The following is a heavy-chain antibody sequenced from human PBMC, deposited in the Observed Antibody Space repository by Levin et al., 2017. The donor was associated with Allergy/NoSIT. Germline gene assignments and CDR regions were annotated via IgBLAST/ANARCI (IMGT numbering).Heavy chain of an antibody. CDR3: ARPPVGDLGHQYFQY. D-gene: IGHD1-26*01. J-gene: IGHJ1*01. V-gene: IGHV5-51*01. Sequence: GESLKISCKGSGYRFTSYWIGWVRQMPGKGLEWMGIIYPGDSDTRDSPSFQGQVTISVDKSISTAYLQWSSLKASDTAIYYGARPPVGDLGHQYFQYWGQGTLVTVSS. CDR2: IYPGDSDT. CDR1: GYRFTSYW.